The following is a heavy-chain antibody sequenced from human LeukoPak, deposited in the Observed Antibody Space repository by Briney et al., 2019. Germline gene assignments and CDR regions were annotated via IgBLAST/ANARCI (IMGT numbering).Heavy chain of an antibody. CDR1: GFTVSSNY. CDR3: ARWVGTVTTRDEI. J-gene: IGHJ3*02. V-gene: IGHV3-66*01. CDR2: IYSGGST. D-gene: IGHD4-17*01. Sequence: PGGSLRLSCAASGFTVSSNYMSWVRQAPGKGLGWVSVIYSGGSTYYADSVKGRFTISRDNSKNTLYLQMNSLRAEDTAVYYCARWVGTVTTRDEIWGQGTMVTVSS.